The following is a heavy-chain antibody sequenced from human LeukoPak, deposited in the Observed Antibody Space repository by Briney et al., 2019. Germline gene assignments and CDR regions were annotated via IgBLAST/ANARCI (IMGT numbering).Heavy chain of an antibody. V-gene: IGHV1-2*02. D-gene: IGHD6-13*01. J-gene: IGHJ4*02. Sequence: ASVKVSCKASGYTFTGYYMHWVRQAPGQGLEWMGWINPNSGGTNYAQKFQGRVTMTRDTSISTAYMELSRLRSDDTAVYYCARAAVTRGSSWTPEIDYWGQGTLVTVSS. CDR2: INPNSGGT. CDR1: GYTFTGYY. CDR3: ARAAVTRGSSWTPEIDY.